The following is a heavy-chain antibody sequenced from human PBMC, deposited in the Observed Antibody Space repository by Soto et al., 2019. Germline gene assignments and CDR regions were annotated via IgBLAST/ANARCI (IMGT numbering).Heavy chain of an antibody. V-gene: IGHV3-30*18. Sequence: GGSLKLSCAASGFTFSSYGMHWVRQAPGKGLEWVAVISYDGSNKYYADPVKGRFTISRDNSKNTLYLQMNSLRAEDTAVYYCAKDYTNAGGSGWYQDYWGQGTLVTVS. CDR2: ISYDGSNK. D-gene: IGHD6-19*01. CDR1: GFTFSSYG. J-gene: IGHJ4*02. CDR3: AKDYTNAGGSGWYQDY.